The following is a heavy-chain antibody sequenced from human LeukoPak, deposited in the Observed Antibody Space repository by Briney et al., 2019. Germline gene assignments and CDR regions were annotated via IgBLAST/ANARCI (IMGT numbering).Heavy chain of an antibody. V-gene: IGHV4-34*01. Sequence: SETLSLTCAVYGGSFSGYYWSWIRQPPGKGLEGIGEINHSGSTNYNPSLKSRVTISVETSKNQFSLKLSSVTAADTAVYYCAILWFGELGYWGQGTLFTVSS. D-gene: IGHD3-10*01. CDR1: GGSFSGYY. CDR3: AILWFGELGY. J-gene: IGHJ4*02. CDR2: INHSGST.